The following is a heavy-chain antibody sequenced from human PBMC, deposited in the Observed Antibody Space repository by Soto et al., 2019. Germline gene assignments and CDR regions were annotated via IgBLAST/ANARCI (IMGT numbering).Heavy chain of an antibody. CDR1: GDSIDSYY. CDR2: IYYTGDT. D-gene: IGHD6-19*01. CDR3: ARHTSGWGYFDY. Sequence: SETLSLTCTVSGDSIDSYYWTWIRQSPGKGLEWIGKIYYTGDTNYNPSLKSRVTISVDRSKNQFSLKLNSVTASDTAVYYCARHTSGWGYFDYWGQGTLVTVSS. V-gene: IGHV4-59*01. J-gene: IGHJ4*02.